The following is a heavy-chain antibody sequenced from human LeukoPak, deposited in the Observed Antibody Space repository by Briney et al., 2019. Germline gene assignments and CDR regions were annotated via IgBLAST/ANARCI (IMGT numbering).Heavy chain of an antibody. V-gene: IGHV4-34*01. Sequence: SETLSLTCAVYGGSFSGYYWSWIRQPPGKGLEWIGEINHSGSTNYNPSLKSRVTISVDTSKNQFSLKLSSVTAADTAVYYCARGPAKVYGSGGYEPGWGQGTLVTVSS. D-gene: IGHD3-10*01. CDR1: GGSFSGYY. CDR2: INHSGST. J-gene: IGHJ4*02. CDR3: ARGPAKVYGSGGYEPG.